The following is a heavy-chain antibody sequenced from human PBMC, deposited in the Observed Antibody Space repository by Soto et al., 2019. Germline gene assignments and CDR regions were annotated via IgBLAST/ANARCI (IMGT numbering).Heavy chain of an antibody. CDR3: ARQGPRMYYFDY. Sequence: QVQLQESGPGLVKPSGTLSLTCTVSGGSISSSNWWSWVRQPPGKGREGIGQIYHTGSTSYNPSLKSRVTISVDKSKKQFSLNLSSVTAADTAVFYGARQGPRMYYFDYWGQGTLVTVSS. CDR2: IYHTGST. V-gene: IGHV4-4*02. J-gene: IGHJ4*02. CDR1: GGSISSSNW.